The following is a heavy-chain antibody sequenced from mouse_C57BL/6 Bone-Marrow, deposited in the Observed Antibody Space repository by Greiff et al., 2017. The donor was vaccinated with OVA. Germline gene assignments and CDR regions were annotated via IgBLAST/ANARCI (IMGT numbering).Heavy chain of an antibody. CDR2: IDPSDSYT. CDR3: ARSHYYGRDFDV. Sequence: QVQLQQPGAELVRPGTSVKLSCKASGYTFTSYWMHWVKQRPGQGLEWIGVIDPSDSYTNYNQKFKGKATLTVDTSSSTAYMQLSSLTSEDAAVYYCARSHYYGRDFDVGGTGTTVTVSS. J-gene: IGHJ1*03. CDR1: GYTFTSYW. D-gene: IGHD1-1*01. V-gene: IGHV1-59*01.